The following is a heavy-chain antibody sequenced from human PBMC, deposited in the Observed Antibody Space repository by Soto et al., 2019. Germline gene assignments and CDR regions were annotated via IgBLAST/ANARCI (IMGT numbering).Heavy chain of an antibody. Sequence: ASVKVSCKASGYTFTSYAMHWVRQAPGQRLEWMGWINAGNGNTKYSQKFQGRVTITRDTSASTAYMELSSLRSEDTAVYYCARSTTIFGVVIMRPHFYGMDVWGQGTTVTVS. CDR3: ARSTTIFGVVIMRPHFYGMDV. V-gene: IGHV1-3*01. J-gene: IGHJ6*02. CDR1: GYTFTSYA. D-gene: IGHD3-3*01. CDR2: INAGNGNT.